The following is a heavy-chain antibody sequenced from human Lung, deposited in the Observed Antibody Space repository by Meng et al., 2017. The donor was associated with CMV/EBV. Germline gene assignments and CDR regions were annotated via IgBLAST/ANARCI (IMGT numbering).Heavy chain of an antibody. J-gene: IGHJ1*01. D-gene: IGHD1-26*01. CDR3: ARAPGIGVTTGVY. V-gene: IGHV3-21*01. CDR1: GFTFSSYT. Sequence: ESLKISXEVSGFTFSSYTMNWVRQAPGEGLGWVSSISGFSDYIHYADSVKGRFPISRDNAKNSLYLQMNSLRAEDTSVYYCARAPGIGVTTGVYWGQGTPVTVSS. CDR2: ISGFSDYI.